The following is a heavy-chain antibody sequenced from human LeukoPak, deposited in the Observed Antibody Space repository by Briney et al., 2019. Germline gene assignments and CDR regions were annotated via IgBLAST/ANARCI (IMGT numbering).Heavy chain of an antibody. CDR1: GGSISSNS. CDR2: ISSSSSYI. CDR3: ARAGTVVAPHDAFDI. D-gene: IGHD2-15*01. Sequence: PSETLSLTCAVSGGSISSNSYYWGWIRQPPGKGLEWVSSISSSSSYIYYADSVKGRFTISRDNAKNSLYLQMNSLRAEDTAVYYCARAGTVVAPHDAFDIWGQGTMVTVSS. J-gene: IGHJ3*02. V-gene: IGHV3-21*01.